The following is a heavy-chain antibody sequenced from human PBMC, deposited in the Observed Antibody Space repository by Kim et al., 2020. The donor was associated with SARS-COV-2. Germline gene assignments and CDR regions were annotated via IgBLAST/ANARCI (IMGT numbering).Heavy chain of an antibody. CDR3: APGPTGSPPGY. Sequence: SETLSLTCAVYGGSFSGYYWSWIRQPPGKGLEWIGEINHSGSTNYNPSLKSRVTISVDTSKNQFSLKLSSVTAADTAVYYCAPGPTGSPPGYWGQGTLVTVSS. V-gene: IGHV4-34*01. J-gene: IGHJ4*02. CDR1: GGSFSGYY. CDR2: INHSGST. D-gene: IGHD1-1*01.